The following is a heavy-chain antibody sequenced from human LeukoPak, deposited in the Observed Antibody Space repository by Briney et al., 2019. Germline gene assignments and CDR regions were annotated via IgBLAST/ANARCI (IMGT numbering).Heavy chain of an antibody. CDR1: GFTVSSSY. CDR3: ARDDTSGGYYEIGY. Sequence: GGSLRLSCTVSGFTVSSSYMSWVRQAPGKGLECVSVIDNDGRTYYANSVKGRFTISRDISKNTLYLQMNSLRADDTAVYYCARDDTSGGYYEIGYWGQGSLVTVFS. V-gene: IGHV3-53*01. D-gene: IGHD6-19*01. CDR2: IDNDGRT. J-gene: IGHJ4*02.